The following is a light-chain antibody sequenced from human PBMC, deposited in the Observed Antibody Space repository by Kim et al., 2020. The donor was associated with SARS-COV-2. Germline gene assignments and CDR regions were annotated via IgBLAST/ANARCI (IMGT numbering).Light chain of an antibody. CDR3: LVWDSSSDG. CDR2: DDS. Sequence: SYELTQPPSVSVAPGKTARITCGGNNIGSKSVHWYQQKPGQAPVLVVYDDSDRPSGIPEGFSGSHSGNTATLTISRVEAGDEADYYCLVWDSSSDGFGTG. V-gene: IGLV3-21*03. CDR1: NIGSKS. J-gene: IGLJ1*01.